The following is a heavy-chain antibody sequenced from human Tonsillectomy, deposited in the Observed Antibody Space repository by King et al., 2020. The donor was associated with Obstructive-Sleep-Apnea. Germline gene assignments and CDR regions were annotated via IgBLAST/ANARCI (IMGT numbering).Heavy chain of an antibody. Sequence: VQLVESGGGVVQPGRSLRLSCAASGFTFSSYGMHWVRPAPGKGLGWVAVISYDGSKKYYADAVKGRFTISRDNSKNTLYLQMNSLRAEDTDVYYCAKTRYFDWPFDYWGQGTLVTVSS. CDR2: ISYDGSKK. J-gene: IGHJ4*02. CDR3: AKTRYFDWPFDY. CDR1: GFTFSSYG. V-gene: IGHV3-30*18. D-gene: IGHD3-9*01.